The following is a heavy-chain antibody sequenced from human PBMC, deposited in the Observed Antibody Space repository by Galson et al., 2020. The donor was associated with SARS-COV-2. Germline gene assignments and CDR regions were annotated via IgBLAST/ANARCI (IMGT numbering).Heavy chain of an antibody. V-gene: IGHV1-2*02. CDR3: ARAGQSPDYYYYYNLDV. Sequence: ASVKVSCKPSGYTFTGHYMHWVRQAPGQGLEWMGWINPNSGGTKYSQKFQGRVTMTRDTSISTAYMELSSLRSDDTAIYYCARAGQSPDYYYYYNLDVWGQGTTVTVSS. CDR2: INPNSGGT. J-gene: IGHJ6*02. CDR1: GYTFTGHY. D-gene: IGHD3-10*01.